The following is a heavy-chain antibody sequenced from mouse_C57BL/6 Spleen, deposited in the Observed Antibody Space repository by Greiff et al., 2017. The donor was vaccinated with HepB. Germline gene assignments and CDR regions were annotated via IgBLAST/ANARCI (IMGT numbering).Heavy chain of an antibody. Sequence: EVQLVESGGGLVKPGGSLKLSCAASGFTFSSYAMSWVRQTPEKRLEWVATISDGGSYTYYPDNVKGRFTISRDTAKNNRYLQMSQLKSEDTAMYYCARGGAYYSNFHWYFDVWGTGTTVTVSS. V-gene: IGHV5-4*01. CDR3: ARGGAYYSNFHWYFDV. CDR1: GFTFSSYA. D-gene: IGHD2-5*01. CDR2: ISDGGSYT. J-gene: IGHJ1*03.